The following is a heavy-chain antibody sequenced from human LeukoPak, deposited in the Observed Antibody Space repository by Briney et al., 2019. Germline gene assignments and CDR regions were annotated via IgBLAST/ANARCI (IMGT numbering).Heavy chain of an antibody. CDR2: TDYRGYT. D-gene: IGHD3-9*01. V-gene: IGHV4-59*12. J-gene: IGHJ4*02. Sequence: SETLSLTCTVSGGSINGYYWTWIRQPPGRGLEWISYTDYRGYTNYNTSLQGRVAVSIDTPKSQLSLRLTSVTTADTAVYYCARGGPAPRPDTGYYLYWGQGSLVTVSS. CDR3: ARGGPAPRPDTGYYLY. CDR1: GGSINGYY.